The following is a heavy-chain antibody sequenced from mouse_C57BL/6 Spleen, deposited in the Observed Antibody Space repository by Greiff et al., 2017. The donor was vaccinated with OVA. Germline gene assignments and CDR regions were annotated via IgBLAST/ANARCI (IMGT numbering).Heavy chain of an antibody. V-gene: IGHV1-74*01. CDR1: GYTFTSYW. D-gene: IGHD1-1*01. J-gene: IGHJ2*01. Sequence: QVQLQQSGAELVKPGASVKVSCKASGYTFTSYWMHWVKQRPGQGLEWIGRIHPSDSDTNYNQKFKGKATLTVDKSSSTAYMQLSSLTSEDSAVYYCAMGYYGSSSYYFDYWGQGTTLTVSS. CDR2: IHPSDSDT. CDR3: AMGYYGSSSYYFDY.